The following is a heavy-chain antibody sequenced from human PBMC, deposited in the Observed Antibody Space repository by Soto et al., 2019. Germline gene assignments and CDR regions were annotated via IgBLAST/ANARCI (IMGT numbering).Heavy chain of an antibody. J-gene: IGHJ4*02. V-gene: IGHV1-69*12. CDR1: GDTFNTYS. Sequence: QVQLVQSGAAVKKPGSSVKVSCKASGDTFNTYSISWVRQAPGQGLEWMGGIIPIFGTANYAQNFQDRVTITADASTNTAYMDLSGRRPDDTDVYYWARDPCISTTCFHDYWGQGTLVTVSS. CDR2: IIPIFGTA. D-gene: IGHD2-2*01. CDR3: ARDPCISTTCFHDY.